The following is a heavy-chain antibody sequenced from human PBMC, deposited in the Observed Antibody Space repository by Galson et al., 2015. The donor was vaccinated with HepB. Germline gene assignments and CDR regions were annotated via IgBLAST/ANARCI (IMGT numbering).Heavy chain of an antibody. V-gene: IGHV1-69*11. CDR1: GGTFSSYA. CDR3: ARGRNYWTNDAFDI. J-gene: IGHJ3*02. D-gene: IGHD1/OR15-1a*01. Sequence: SVKVSCKASGGTFSSYAISWMRQAPGHGLEWMGQSIPFLGTTNYGQTFQDRVTITADESTSTAYMEVSSLRSEDTAMYYCARGRNYWTNDAFDIWGQGTMVIVSS. CDR2: SIPFLGTT.